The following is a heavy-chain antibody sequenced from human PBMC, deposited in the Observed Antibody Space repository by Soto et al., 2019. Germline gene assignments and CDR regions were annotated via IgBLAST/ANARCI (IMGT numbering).Heavy chain of an antibody. CDR1: GYTFTSHG. J-gene: IGHJ4*02. D-gene: IGHD1-26*01. Sequence: QVQLLQSGAEVKKPGASVKVSCKASGYTFTSHGISWVRQAPGQGLEWMGWISAYNGNTNYAQKLQGRVTMTTDTSTSTAYMELRSLRSDDTAVYYCARAHSGTQWVDSGSYGEGFDYWGQGTLVTVSS. CDR2: ISAYNGNT. V-gene: IGHV1-18*01. CDR3: ARAHSGTQWVDSGSYGEGFDY.